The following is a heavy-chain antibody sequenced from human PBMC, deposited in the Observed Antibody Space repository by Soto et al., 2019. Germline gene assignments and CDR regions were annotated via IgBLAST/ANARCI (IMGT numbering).Heavy chain of an antibody. Sequence: EVQMVESGGGLVQPGGSLRLSCAASGFTVGLNFMTWVRQAPGKGLEWVSVINGGGTTYYADSVKGRFSISRDDSKNTLYLQMNNLRVEDTAVYYCARENYYYGMDVW. CDR3: ARENYYYGMDV. CDR2: INGGGTT. J-gene: IGHJ6*01. CDR1: GFTVGLNF. V-gene: IGHV3-66*01.